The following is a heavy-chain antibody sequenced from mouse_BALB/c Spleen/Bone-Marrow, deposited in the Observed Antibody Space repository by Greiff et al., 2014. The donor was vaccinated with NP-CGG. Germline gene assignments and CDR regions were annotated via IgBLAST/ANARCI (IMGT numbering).Heavy chain of an antibody. CDR2: ISSGSSTI. D-gene: IGHD1-1*01. CDR1: GFTFSSFG. CDR3: ARERWYYSSIYEYYALDY. V-gene: IGHV5-17*02. J-gene: IGHJ4*01. Sequence: EVLLVESGGGLVQPGGSRKLSCAASGFTFSSFGMHWVRQAPEKGLEWVAYISSGSSTIYYADTVKGRFTISRDNPKNSLFLQMTSLMYEDTAMYYCARERWYYSSIYEYYALDYWGQGTSVTVSS.